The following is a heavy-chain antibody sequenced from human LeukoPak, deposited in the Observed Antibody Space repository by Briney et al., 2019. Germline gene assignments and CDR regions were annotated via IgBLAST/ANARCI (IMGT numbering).Heavy chain of an antibody. D-gene: IGHD6-19*01. CDR3: ARTPIPQYSSGWYTSYYFDY. CDR1: GFTVSNNY. J-gene: IGHJ4*02. CDR2: IYAGDST. Sequence: GGSLRLSCAASGFTVSNNYMIWVRQAPGKGLEWVSVIYAGDSTYYADSVKGRFTVSRDNSKNTLYLQMNNLRGEDTAVYYCARTPIPQYSSGWYTSYYFDYWGQGTLVTVSS. V-gene: IGHV3-53*01.